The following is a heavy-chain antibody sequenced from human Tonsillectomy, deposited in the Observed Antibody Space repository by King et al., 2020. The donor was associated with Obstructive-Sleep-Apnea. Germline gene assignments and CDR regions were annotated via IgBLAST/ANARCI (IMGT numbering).Heavy chain of an antibody. J-gene: IGHJ4*02. Sequence: VQLVESGGGLVQPGRSLRLSCTASGFTFGEYAMSWFRQAPGKGLEWVGFIRSKAYGGTTEYAASMKGRFTISRDDSKSIAYLQMNSLKTEDTAVYYCPREAYCGGDCFYNYFDYWGQGTLVTVSS. CDR2: IRSKAYGGTT. CDR1: GFTFGEYA. CDR3: PREAYCGGDCFYNYFDY. D-gene: IGHD2-21*02. V-gene: IGHV3-49*03.